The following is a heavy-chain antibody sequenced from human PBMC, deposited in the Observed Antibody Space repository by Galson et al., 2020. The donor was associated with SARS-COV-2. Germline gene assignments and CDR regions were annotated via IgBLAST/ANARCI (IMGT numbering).Heavy chain of an antibody. D-gene: IGHD6-13*01. CDR1: GFTFSNYA. Sequence: GGSLRLSCAASGFTFSNYAMTWVRQAPGKGLEWVSSISSSGVNTYYADSVKGRFTISRDNSKNILDLFMNSLRAEDSAIYYCAKDRSSTWRRHDNWGQGTQVTVSS. J-gene: IGHJ4*02. CDR3: AKDRSSTWRRHDN. CDR2: ISSSGVNT. V-gene: IGHV3-23*01.